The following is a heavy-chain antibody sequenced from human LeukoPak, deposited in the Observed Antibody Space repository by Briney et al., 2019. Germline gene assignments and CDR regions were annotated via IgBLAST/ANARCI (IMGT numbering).Heavy chain of an antibody. J-gene: IGHJ4*02. Sequence: ASVKVSCKASGYTFTGYYMHWVRQAPGQGLEWMGWINPNSGGTNYAQEFQGRVTMTRDTSISTAYMELSRLRSDDTAVYYCATQPIVGAMDEHRVGYWGQGTLVTVSS. V-gene: IGHV1-2*02. CDR2: INPNSGGT. CDR1: GYTFTGYY. CDR3: ATQPIVGAMDEHRVGY. D-gene: IGHD1-26*01.